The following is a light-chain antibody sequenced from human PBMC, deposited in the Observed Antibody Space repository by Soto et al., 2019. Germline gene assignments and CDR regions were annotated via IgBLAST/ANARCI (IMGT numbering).Light chain of an antibody. CDR3: QQRSNWALT. V-gene: IGKV3-11*01. Sequence: EIVLTQSPATLSLSPGERATLSCRASQSVSSYLAWYQQKPGQAPRLLIYDASNRATGIPARFSGSGSGTDFTLTISSLEPDDFAVYYCQQRSNWALTFGGGTTVDIK. CDR1: QSVSSY. J-gene: IGKJ4*01. CDR2: DAS.